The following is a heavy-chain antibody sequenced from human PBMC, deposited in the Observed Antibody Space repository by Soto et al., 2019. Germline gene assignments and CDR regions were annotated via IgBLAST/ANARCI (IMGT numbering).Heavy chain of an antibody. CDR1: GYSFTSYW. Sequence: PGESLKISCKGSGYSFTSYWIGWVRQMPGKGLEWMGIIYPGDSDTRYSPSFQGQFTISADKSISTAYLQWSSLKASDTAMDYCASSDYYYDCSGRPGDAFDIWGQGSRVTVS. CDR2: IYPGDSDT. V-gene: IGHV5-51*01. J-gene: IGHJ3*02. D-gene: IGHD3-22*01. CDR3: ASSDYYYDCSGRPGDAFDI.